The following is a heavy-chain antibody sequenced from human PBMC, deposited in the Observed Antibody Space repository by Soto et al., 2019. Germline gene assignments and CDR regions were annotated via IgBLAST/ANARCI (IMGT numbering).Heavy chain of an antibody. CDR3: ARQPTTGDTDLWFDP. CDR2: IFYSGST. V-gene: IGHV4-39*01. Sequence: QLQLLESGPGLVKASETLSLTCSVSGGSSSTSRSYWAWIRQPPVKGLEWLANIFYSGSTFYNPSLASRVSVSVDTSKNEFSLKLRSVTAADTAVYYCARQPTTGDTDLWFDPWGQGTLVTVSS. J-gene: IGHJ5*02. D-gene: IGHD2-21*01. CDR1: GGSSSTSRSY.